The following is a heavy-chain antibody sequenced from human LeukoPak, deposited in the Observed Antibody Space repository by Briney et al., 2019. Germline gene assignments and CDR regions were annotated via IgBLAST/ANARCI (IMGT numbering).Heavy chain of an antibody. V-gene: IGHV1-2*02. CDR2: INPNSGGT. Sequence: ASVKVSCKASGYTFTGNYMHWVREGPGQGLEWMGWINPNSGGTNYAQKFQGRVTMTRDTSISTAYMELSRLRSDDTAVYYCARTKRGYDYGDYRFDPWGQGTLVTVSS. CDR1: GYTFTGNY. J-gene: IGHJ5*02. CDR3: ARTKRGYDYGDYRFDP. D-gene: IGHD4-17*01.